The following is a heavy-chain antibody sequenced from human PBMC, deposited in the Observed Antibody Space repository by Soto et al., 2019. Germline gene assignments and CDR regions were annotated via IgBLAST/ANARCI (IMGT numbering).Heavy chain of an antibody. CDR1: GFTFSNYA. J-gene: IGHJ6*02. V-gene: IGHV3-23*01. D-gene: IGHD2-15*01. CDR2: ISGSGGST. Sequence: GGSLRLSCAASGFTFSNYAMNWVRQAPGKGLEWVSAISGSGGSTYYADSVKGRFTISRDNSKNTLYVQMNSLRAEDTAVYYCAGYCSGGSCYPRDYYYGMDVWGQGTTVTVSS. CDR3: AGYCSGGSCYPRDYYYGMDV.